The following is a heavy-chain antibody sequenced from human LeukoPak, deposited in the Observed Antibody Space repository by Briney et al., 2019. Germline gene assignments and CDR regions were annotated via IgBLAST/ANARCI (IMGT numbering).Heavy chain of an antibody. V-gene: IGHV3-9*01. CDR3: TKDRIGKNHGDYDSIDY. CDR1: EFTFVNYA. CDR2: ISWSSDDI. J-gene: IGHJ4*02. D-gene: IGHD4-17*01. Sequence: PGRSLRLPLEASEFTFVNYARHWVRQVPGKGREGFSGISWSSDDIDYADSVKGRFTISRDNAKNSLYLQMNSLRAEDTALYYCTKDRIGKNHGDYDSIDYWGQGTLVTVSS.